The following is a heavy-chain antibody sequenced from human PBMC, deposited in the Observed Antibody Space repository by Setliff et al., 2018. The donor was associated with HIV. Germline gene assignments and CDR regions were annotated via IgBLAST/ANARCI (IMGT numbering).Heavy chain of an antibody. CDR1: GGTFSSYV. CDR3: AGGWSENTVMVQVEYFRH. J-gene: IGHJ1*01. V-gene: IGHV1-69*10. D-gene: IGHD5-18*01. Sequence: ASVKVSCKASGGTFSSYVISWVRQAPGQGPEWMGGIIPMYGVTNYAQKFQGRATITADISTTTASMELRSLRSEDTAVYYCAGGWSENTVMVQVEYFRHWGQGTLVTVSS. CDR2: IIPMYGVT.